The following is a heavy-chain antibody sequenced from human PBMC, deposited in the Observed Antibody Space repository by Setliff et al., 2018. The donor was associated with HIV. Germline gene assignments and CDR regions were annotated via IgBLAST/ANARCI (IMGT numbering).Heavy chain of an antibody. D-gene: IGHD1-26*01. CDR3: ARDRGISGHYFDS. CDR2: ISSNSVYI. CDR1: GSTFSAYS. J-gene: IGHJ4*02. Sequence: LRLSCAASGSTFSAYSMNWVRQAPGKGLEWVSSISSNSVYIHYADSVRGRFTISRDNARNSLNLQMNSLRAEGTAAYYCARDRGISGHYFDSWGQGTLVTVSS. V-gene: IGHV3-21*01.